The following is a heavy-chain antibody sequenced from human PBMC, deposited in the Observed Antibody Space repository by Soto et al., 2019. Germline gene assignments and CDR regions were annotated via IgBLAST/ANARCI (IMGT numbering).Heavy chain of an antibody. CDR3: ARVGGINGFDP. CDR2: IYYSGST. V-gene: IGHV4-31*03. D-gene: IGHD3-16*01. Sequence: QVQLQESGPGLVKPSQTLSLTCTVSGGSISSGGYYWSWIRQHPGKGLEWIGYIYYSGSTHYKSSLKRRATIPDHPSKNQSSLKLSSVTAADTAVYYCARVGGINGFDPWGQGTLVTVSS. J-gene: IGHJ5*02. CDR1: GGSISSGGYY.